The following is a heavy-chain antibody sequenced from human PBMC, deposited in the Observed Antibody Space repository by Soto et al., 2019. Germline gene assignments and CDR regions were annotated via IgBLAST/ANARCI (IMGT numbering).Heavy chain of an antibody. J-gene: IGHJ4*02. CDR3: ARDPVTITGTTN. V-gene: IGHV4-61*01. Sequence: ASETLSLTCTVSGGSVSSGSYYWSWIRQPPGKGLEWIGYIYYSGSTNYNPSLKSRVTISVDTPKNQFSLKLSSVTAADTAVYYCARDPVTITGTTNWGQGTLVTVSS. D-gene: IGHD1-7*01. CDR2: IYYSGST. CDR1: GGSVSSGSYY.